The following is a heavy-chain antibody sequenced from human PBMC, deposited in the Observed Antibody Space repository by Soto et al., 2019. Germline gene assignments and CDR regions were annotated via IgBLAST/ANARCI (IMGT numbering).Heavy chain of an antibody. D-gene: IGHD3-10*01. CDR2: IYWDDDK. CDR3: AHIHYYGSVNFLLSPNNWFDP. Sequence: QITLKESGPTLLKATQTLTLTCTFSGFSLSTSGVGVGWIRQPPGKALEWLALIYWDDDKFYSPSLKSRLTISKDTSKNQVVLTMTNMNPVDIATHYCAHIHYYGSVNFLLSPNNWFDPWGQGTLVTVSS. J-gene: IGHJ5*02. V-gene: IGHV2-5*02. CDR1: GFSLSTSGVG.